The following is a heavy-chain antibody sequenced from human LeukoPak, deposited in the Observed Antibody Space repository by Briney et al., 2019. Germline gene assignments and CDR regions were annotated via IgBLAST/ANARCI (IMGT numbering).Heavy chain of an antibody. CDR2: INSDGSST. D-gene: IGHD3-22*01. Sequence: PGGSLRLSCAASGFTFSSYWMHWVRQAPGKGLVWVSRINSDGSSTSYADSVKGRFTISRDNAKNTLYLQMNSLRAEDTAVYYCARRYDSSGYYQYYFDYWGQGTLVTVSS. J-gene: IGHJ4*02. CDR3: ARRYDSSGYYQYYFDY. V-gene: IGHV3-74*01. CDR1: GFTFSSYW.